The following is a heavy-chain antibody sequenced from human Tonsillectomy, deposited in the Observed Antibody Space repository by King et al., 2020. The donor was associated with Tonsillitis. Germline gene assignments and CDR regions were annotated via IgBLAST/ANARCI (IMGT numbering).Heavy chain of an antibody. V-gene: IGHV3-66*01. CDR3: AREKLRDDWYREGAFDI. Sequence: VQLVESGGGLVQPGGSVRLSCAASEFTVSSKYINWVRQAPGKGLEWVSVIYTDDTTYYADSVKGRFTISRDNSKNTVYLQMNSLRAEDTAVYYCAREKLRDDWYREGAFDIWGQGTMVIVSS. D-gene: IGHD3-9*01. CDR2: IYTDDTT. CDR1: EFTVSSKY. J-gene: IGHJ3*02.